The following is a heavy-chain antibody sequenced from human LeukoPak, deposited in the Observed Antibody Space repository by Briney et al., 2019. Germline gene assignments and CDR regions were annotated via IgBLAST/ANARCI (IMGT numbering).Heavy chain of an antibody. CDR1: GFTFSSCA. CDR3: AKSYYYGSGSYPPAYDY. Sequence: GGSLRLSCAASGFTFSSCAMSWVRQAPGKGLEWVSDISVSGGSTYYAESVKGRFTISRDNSKNTLYLQMNSLRAEDTAVYYCAKSYYYGSGSYPPAYDYWGQGTLVTVSS. V-gene: IGHV3-23*01. J-gene: IGHJ4*02. CDR2: ISVSGGST. D-gene: IGHD3-10*01.